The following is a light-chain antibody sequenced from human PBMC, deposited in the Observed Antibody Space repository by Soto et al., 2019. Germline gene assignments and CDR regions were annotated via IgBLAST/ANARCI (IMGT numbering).Light chain of an antibody. Sequence: QSVLTQPPSTSGTPGQRVTISCSGGSSNIGSRAVNWYQHLPGTAPKLLIYSNNQRPSGVPDRFSGSKSGTSASLAISGLQSEDEAAYYCAAWDVSLKGLVFGGGTKLTVL. J-gene: IGLJ2*01. CDR3: AAWDVSLKGLV. CDR2: SNN. V-gene: IGLV1-44*01. CDR1: SSNIGSRA.